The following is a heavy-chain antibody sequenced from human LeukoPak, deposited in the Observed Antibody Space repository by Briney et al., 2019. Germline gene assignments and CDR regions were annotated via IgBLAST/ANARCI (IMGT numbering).Heavy chain of an antibody. J-gene: IGHJ4*02. Sequence: PSETLSLTCTVSGGSISSNNYFWGWIRQPPGKGLEWIGSIYYSGSTYYNPSLKSRVTISVDTSKNQFSLKLSSVTAADTAVYYCARIRYSYGSRAPDYWGQGTLVTVSS. V-gene: IGHV4-39*01. D-gene: IGHD5-18*01. CDR3: ARIRYSYGSRAPDY. CDR2: IYYSGST. CDR1: GGSISSNNYF.